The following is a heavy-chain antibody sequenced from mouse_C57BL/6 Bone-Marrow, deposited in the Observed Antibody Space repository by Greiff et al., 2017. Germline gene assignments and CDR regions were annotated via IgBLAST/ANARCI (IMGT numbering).Heavy chain of an antibody. V-gene: IGHV14-2*01. Sequence: VQLQQSGAELVKPGASVKLSCTASGFNIKDYYMHWVKQRTEQGLEWIGRIDPEDGETKYAPKFQGKATITADTSSNTAYLQLSSLTSEDTAVYYCAHYYGSSPLYWYCDVWGTGTTVTVSS. CDR1: GFNIKDYY. D-gene: IGHD1-1*01. J-gene: IGHJ1*03. CDR3: AHYYGSSPLYWYCDV. CDR2: IDPEDGET.